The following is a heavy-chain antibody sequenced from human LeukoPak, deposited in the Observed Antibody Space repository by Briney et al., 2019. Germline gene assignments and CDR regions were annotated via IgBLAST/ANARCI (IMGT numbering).Heavy chain of an antibody. CDR2: INHSGST. V-gene: IGHV4-34*01. CDR1: GGSFSGYY. D-gene: IGHD6-19*01. J-gene: IGHJ4*02. CDR3: ARGPGQWLFPLAY. Sequence: SETLSLTCAVYGGSFSGYYWSWIRQPPGKGLEWIGEINHSGSTNYNPSLKSRVTISVDTSKNQFSLKLSSVTAADTAVYYCARGPGQWLFPLAYWGQGPLVTVSS.